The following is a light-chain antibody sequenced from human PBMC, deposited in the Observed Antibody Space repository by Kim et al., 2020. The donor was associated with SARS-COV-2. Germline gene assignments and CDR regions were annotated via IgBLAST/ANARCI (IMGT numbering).Light chain of an antibody. CDR2: DVS. Sequence: GQSIAVACTGTHSDIGAYNYVYWYQQHPGKAPKLIIYDVSQRASGVSIRFSGSKSGNTATLTISGLQAEDEADYYCTSYAGTSTLLFGGGTQVTVL. V-gene: IGLV2-14*03. CDR3: TSYAGTSTLL. J-gene: IGLJ2*01. CDR1: HSDIGAYNY.